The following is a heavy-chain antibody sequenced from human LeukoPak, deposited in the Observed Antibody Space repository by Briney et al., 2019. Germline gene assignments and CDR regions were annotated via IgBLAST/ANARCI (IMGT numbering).Heavy chain of an antibody. D-gene: IGHD3-22*01. J-gene: IGHJ4*02. CDR3: ARDNNYYYDSSGGVY. Sequence: QPGGSLRLSCAASGFTFSSYSMNWVRQAPGKGLEWVSYISSSSSTIYYADSMKGRFTISRDNAKNSLYLQMNSLRAEDTAVYYCARDNNYYYDSSGGVYWGQGTLVTVSS. CDR2: ISSSSSTI. CDR1: GFTFSSYS. V-gene: IGHV3-48*04.